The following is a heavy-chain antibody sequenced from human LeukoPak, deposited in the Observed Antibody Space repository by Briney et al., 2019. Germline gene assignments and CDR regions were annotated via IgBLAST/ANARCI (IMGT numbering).Heavy chain of an antibody. CDR2: IYPGDSDT. V-gene: IGHV5-51*01. J-gene: IGHJ6*03. CDR1: GYSFTSYW. CDR3: ARTRSENYYYYYMDV. D-gene: IGHD6-19*01. Sequence: PGESLKISCKGSGYSFTSYWIGWVRQMPGKGLEWMGIIYPGDSDTRYSPSFQGQVTISADNSISTAYLQWSSLKASDTAMYYCARTRSENYYYYYMDVWGKGTTVTVSS.